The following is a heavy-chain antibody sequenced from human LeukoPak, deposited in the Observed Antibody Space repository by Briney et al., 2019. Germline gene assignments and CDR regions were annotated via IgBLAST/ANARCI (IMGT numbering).Heavy chain of an antibody. CDR2: IKSKTDGGTT. J-gene: IGHJ3*02. CDR3: TTDSRPLDAFDI. CDR1: GFTFSNAW. V-gene: IGHV3-15*01. D-gene: IGHD2-2*01. Sequence: PGGSLRLSCAASGFTFSNAWMSWVRQAPGKGLEWVGRIKSKTDGGTTDYAAPVKGRFTISRDDSKNTLCLQMNSLKTEDTAVYYCTTDSRPLDAFDIWGQGTMVTVSS.